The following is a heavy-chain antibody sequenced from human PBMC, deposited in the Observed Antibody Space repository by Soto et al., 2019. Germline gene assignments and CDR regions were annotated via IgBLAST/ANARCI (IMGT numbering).Heavy chain of an antibody. CDR2: ISSTSVYM. Sequence: EVQLVESGGGLVKPGGSLRLSCAASGFTFSTYNMNWVRQAPGKGLEWVASISSTSVYMYYANSLKGRLTISRANAKSSLHQQVNSLRAEDTAVYYCASGWLRDPWLYWGQGTLVTVSS. J-gene: IGHJ4*02. D-gene: IGHD5-12*01. CDR1: GFTFSTYN. V-gene: IGHV3-21*01. CDR3: ASGWLRDPWLY.